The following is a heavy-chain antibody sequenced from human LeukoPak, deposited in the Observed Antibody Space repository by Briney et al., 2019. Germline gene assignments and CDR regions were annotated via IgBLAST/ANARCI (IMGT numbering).Heavy chain of an antibody. CDR2: IYPGDSDA. CDR3: ARQSGIAAAGTDY. J-gene: IGHJ4*02. CDR1: GYSFTNIW. D-gene: IGHD6-13*01. Sequence: GESLKISCKGSGYSFTNIWIGWVRQMPGRGLEWMGNIYPGDSDARYSPSFQGQVTMSVDKSIDTAYLQWSSLKASDTAMYYCARQSGIAAAGTDYWGQGTLVTVSS. V-gene: IGHV5-51*01.